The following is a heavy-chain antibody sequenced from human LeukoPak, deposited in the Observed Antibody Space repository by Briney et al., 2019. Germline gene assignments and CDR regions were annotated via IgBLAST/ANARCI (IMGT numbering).Heavy chain of an antibody. CDR1: GDSISNYF. CDR2: VYYIGNT. Sequence: PSETLSLTCTVSGDSISNYFWSWIRQSPGKGLEWIGYVYYIGNTNYNPSLKSRVTISVDTSKNHFSLDLSSVTAADTAVYYCARDLSGIAAAGDIWGQGTLVTVSS. CDR3: ARDLSGIAAAGDI. J-gene: IGHJ4*02. D-gene: IGHD6-13*01. V-gene: IGHV4-59*01.